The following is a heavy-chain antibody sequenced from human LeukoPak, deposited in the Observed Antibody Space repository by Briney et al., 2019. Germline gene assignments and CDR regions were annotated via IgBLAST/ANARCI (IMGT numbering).Heavy chain of an antibody. Sequence: GESLKISCKGSGYSFTSDWIGWVRQMPGKGLEWMGIISPGDSDTRYSPSCQGQVTISADKSITTAYLQWSSLKASDSAVYYCATYGDYTQFQHWGQGTLVTVSS. J-gene: IGHJ1*01. CDR2: ISPGDSDT. CDR3: ATYGDYTQFQH. V-gene: IGHV5-51*01. CDR1: GYSFTSDW. D-gene: IGHD4-17*01.